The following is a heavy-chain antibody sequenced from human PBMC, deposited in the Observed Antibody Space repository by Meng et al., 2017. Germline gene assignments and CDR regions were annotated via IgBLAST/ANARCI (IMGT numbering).Heavy chain of an antibody. CDR1: GYTFTSYD. D-gene: IGHD3-10*01. Sequence: ASVKVSCKASGYTFTSYDINWVRQATGQGLEWMGWMNPNSSNTGYAQKFQGRVTMTRNTSISTAYMELSSLRSEDTAVYYCARGLSQLWFGELSRTEWRYFSAGNDYWGQGTLVTVSS. V-gene: IGHV1-8*01. CDR2: MNPNSSNT. J-gene: IGHJ4*02. CDR3: ARGLSQLWFGELSRTEWRYFSAGNDY.